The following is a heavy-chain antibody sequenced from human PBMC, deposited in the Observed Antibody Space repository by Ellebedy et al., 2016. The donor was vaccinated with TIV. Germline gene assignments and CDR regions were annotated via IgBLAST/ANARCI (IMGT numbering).Heavy chain of an antibody. CDR2: ISYDGSNK. Sequence: PGGSLRLSCAASGFTFSSYSMNWVRQAPGKGLEWVAVISYDGSNKYYADSVKGRFTISRDNSKNTLYLQMNSLRAEDTAVYYCARGSGEYPDYWGQGTLVTVSS. J-gene: IGHJ4*02. V-gene: IGHV3-30*03. CDR3: ARGSGEYPDY. CDR1: GFTFSSYS. D-gene: IGHD2-15*01.